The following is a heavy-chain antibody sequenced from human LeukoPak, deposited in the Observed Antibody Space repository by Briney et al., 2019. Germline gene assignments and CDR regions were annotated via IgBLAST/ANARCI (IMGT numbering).Heavy chain of an antibody. CDR1: GFTFRSYA. CDR3: ARGGSYLSAFDI. J-gene: IGHJ3*02. CDR2: ISYDGSNK. D-gene: IGHD1-26*01. Sequence: GGSLRLSCAASGFTFRSYAMHWVRQAPGKGLEWVAVISYDGSNKYYADSVKGRFTISRDDSKNTLYLQMNSLRAEDTAVYYCARGGSYLSAFDIWGQGTMVTVSS. V-gene: IGHV3-30*14.